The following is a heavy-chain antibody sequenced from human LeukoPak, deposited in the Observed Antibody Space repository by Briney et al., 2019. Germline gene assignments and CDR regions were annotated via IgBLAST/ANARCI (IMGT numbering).Heavy chain of an antibody. J-gene: IGHJ3*02. D-gene: IGHD4-23*01. V-gene: IGHV3-23*01. CDR2: ISGSGGYT. Sequence: PGGSLRLSCAASGFTFSSYAMNWVRQAPGKGLEWVSAISGSGGYTYYADSVKGRLTISRDNSKNTLYLQMSSLRAEDTAVYYCAKDRATVVTPDDAFDIWGQGTMVTVSS. CDR3: AKDRATVVTPDDAFDI. CDR1: GFTFSSYA.